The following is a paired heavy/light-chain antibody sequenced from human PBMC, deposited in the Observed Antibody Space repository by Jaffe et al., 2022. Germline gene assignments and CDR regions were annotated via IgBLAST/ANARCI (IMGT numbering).Light chain of an antibody. V-gene: IGLV1-51*02. CDR1: SSNIENNY. J-gene: IGLJ1*01. Sequence: QSVLTQPPSVSAAPGQKVTISCSGSSSNIENNYVSWYQQVPGTAPKLLIYENNRRPSGIRDRFSGSKSGTSATLGITGLQTGDEADYFCGTWDSSLSGYVFGTGTKVTVL. CDR2: ENN. CDR3: GTWDSSLSGYV.
Heavy chain of an antibody. CDR3: ARGPTRYYFDN. Sequence: QVQLQESGPGLVKPSETLSLTCTVSGGSTTNYYWSWIRQPPGKGLEWIAYIYYSGSTNYNPSLKSRVTISVDTSKNHFSLNLTSVTAADTALYYCARGPTRYYFDNWGQGTQVTVSS. J-gene: IGHJ4*02. CDR2: IYYSGST. CDR1: GGSTTNYY. V-gene: IGHV4-59*01.